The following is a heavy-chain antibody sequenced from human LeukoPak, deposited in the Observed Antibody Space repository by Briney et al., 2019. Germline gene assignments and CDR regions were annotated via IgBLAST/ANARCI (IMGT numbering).Heavy chain of an antibody. CDR3: ARVRGSYSVDY. CDR2: ISTSGTTT. D-gene: IGHD3-10*01. J-gene: IGHJ4*02. Sequence: PGGSLRLSCAASGFTFSDYYMSWIRQAPGKGLEWISYISTSGTTTYHADSVKGRFTISRDDAKNSLYLQMNSLRADDTALYYCARVRGSYSVDYWGQGTLATVSS. V-gene: IGHV3-11*04. CDR1: GFTFSDYY.